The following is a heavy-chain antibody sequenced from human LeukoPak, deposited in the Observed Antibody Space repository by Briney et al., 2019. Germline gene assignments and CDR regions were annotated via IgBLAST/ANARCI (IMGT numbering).Heavy chain of an antibody. D-gene: IGHD5-18*01. J-gene: IGHJ4*02. CDR2: ISWNSGSI. CDR1: GFTFDDCA. CDR3: AKDLERGYSYGYGFFVNDFDC. Sequence: GGSLRLSCAASGFTFDDCAMHWVRQAPGKGLEWVSGISWNSGSIAYADSVKGRFTISRDNAKNSLYLQMNSLRAEDTALYYCAKDLERGYSYGYGFFVNDFDCWGQGTLVTASS. V-gene: IGHV3-9*01.